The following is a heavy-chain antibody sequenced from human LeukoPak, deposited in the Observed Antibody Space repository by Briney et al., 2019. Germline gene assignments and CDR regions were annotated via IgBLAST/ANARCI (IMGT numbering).Heavy chain of an antibody. Sequence: GGSLRLSCAASGFTVSNNYMSWVRQAPGKGLEWVSAISGSGGSTYYADSVKGRFTISRDNSKNTLYLQMNSLRAEDTAVYYCAKDHPKDIVVVVAATQFDYWGQGTLVTVSS. D-gene: IGHD2-15*01. J-gene: IGHJ4*02. CDR3: AKDHPKDIVVVVAATQFDY. CDR1: GFTVSNNY. V-gene: IGHV3-23*01. CDR2: ISGSGGST.